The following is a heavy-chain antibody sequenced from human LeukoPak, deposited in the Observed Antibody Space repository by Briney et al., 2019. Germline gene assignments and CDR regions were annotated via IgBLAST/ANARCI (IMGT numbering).Heavy chain of an antibody. D-gene: IGHD6-13*01. CDR1: GFTFSSFE. J-gene: IGHJ4*02. V-gene: IGHV3-48*03. CDR2: ISNSGTTI. Sequence: GGSLRLSCAASGFTFSSFEMNWVRQAPGKGLEWVSYISNSGTTIYYANSVKGRFTISRDNAKNSLYLQMNSLRAEDTGVYYCARGGSSWYPSDFWGQGTLATVSS. CDR3: ARGGSSWYPSDF.